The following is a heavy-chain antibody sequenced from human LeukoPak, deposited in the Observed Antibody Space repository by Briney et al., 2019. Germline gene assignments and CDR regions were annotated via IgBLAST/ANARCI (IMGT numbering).Heavy chain of an antibody. Sequence: GGSLRLSCAASGFTFSSYSMYWVRQAPGKGLEWVSYISSSSSTIYYADSVKGRFTISRDNAKNSLYLQMNSLRAEDTAVYYCARVVWGTRSTIDIWGQGTMVTVSS. CDR1: GFTFSSYS. CDR2: ISSSSSTI. CDR3: ARVVWGTRSTIDI. D-gene: IGHD3-16*01. J-gene: IGHJ3*02. V-gene: IGHV3-48*01.